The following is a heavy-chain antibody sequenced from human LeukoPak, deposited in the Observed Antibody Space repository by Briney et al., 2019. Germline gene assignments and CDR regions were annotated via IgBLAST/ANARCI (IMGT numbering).Heavy chain of an antibody. Sequence: ASVKVSRKASGYTFTSYGISWVRQAPGQGLEWMGWISAYNGNTNYAQKLQGRVTMTTDTSTSTAYMELRSLRSDDTAVYYCARVVPSETFSTYYFDYWGQGTLVTVSS. J-gene: IGHJ4*02. D-gene: IGHD6-6*01. CDR1: GYTFTSYG. V-gene: IGHV1-18*01. CDR2: ISAYNGNT. CDR3: ARVVPSETFSTYYFDY.